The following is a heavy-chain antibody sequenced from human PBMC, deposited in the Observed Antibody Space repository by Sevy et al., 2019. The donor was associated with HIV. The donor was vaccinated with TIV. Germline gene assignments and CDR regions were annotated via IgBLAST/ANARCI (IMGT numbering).Heavy chain of an antibody. V-gene: IGHV3-73*01. Sequence: GGSLRLSCVASGFTFSGSAMHWVRQASGKGLEWVGRIRSKANSYATAYAASVKGRFTISRDDSKNTAYLQMNSLKTEDTAVYYCTRAGRDTAMVMVDYWGQGTLVTVSS. CDR1: GFTFSGSA. CDR3: TRAGRDTAMVMVDY. J-gene: IGHJ4*02. CDR2: IRSKANSYAT. D-gene: IGHD5-18*01.